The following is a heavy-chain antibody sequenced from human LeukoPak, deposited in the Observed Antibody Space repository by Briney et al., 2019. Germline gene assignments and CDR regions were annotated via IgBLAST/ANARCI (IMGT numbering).Heavy chain of an antibody. V-gene: IGHV3-64*01. Sequence: GGSLRLSCAPSGFTFSSYGMHWVRQAPGNGRECCSSISSNGGSTYHASSVKGRFTISRDNSKNALYLQRGSRRVEDMAVYYCARAGSSGYYCYYWGQGTLVSVSS. J-gene: IGHJ4*02. CDR2: ISSNGGST. CDR1: GFTFSSYG. D-gene: IGHD3-22*01. CDR3: ARAGSSGYYCYY.